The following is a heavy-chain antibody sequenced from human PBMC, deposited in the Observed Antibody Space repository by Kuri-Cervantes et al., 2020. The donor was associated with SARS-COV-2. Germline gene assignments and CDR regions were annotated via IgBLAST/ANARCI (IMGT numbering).Heavy chain of an antibody. CDR2: ISYDGSNK. Sequence: GESLKISCAASGFTFSSYAMHWVRQAPGKGLEWVSVISYDGSNKYYADSVKGRFTISRDNSKNTLYLQMNSLRGENTAVYYCARSPPLGYFDLWGRGTLVTVSS. CDR1: GFTFSSYA. V-gene: IGHV3-30-3*01. CDR3: ARSPPLGYFDL. J-gene: IGHJ2*01.